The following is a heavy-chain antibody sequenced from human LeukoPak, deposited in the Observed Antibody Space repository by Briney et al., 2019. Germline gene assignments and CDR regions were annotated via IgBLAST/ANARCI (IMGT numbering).Heavy chain of an antibody. CDR3: ARAVKQVVVRFDY. J-gene: IGHJ4*02. V-gene: IGHV4-59*06. Sequence: SETLSLTCTVSGGSINNYYWTWIRQPPGKGLEWIAYIYVTGSTYYNPSLQSRVTMSLDTSKNQFSLELKSVPAADTAVYYCARAVKQVVVRFDYWGQGTLVTVSS. CDR1: GGSINNYY. CDR2: IYVTGST. D-gene: IGHD2-15*01.